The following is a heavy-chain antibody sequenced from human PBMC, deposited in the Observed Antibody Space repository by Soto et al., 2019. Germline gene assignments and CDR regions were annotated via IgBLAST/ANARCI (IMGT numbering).Heavy chain of an antibody. V-gene: IGHV4-4*02. CDR2: IYHSGST. CDR1: GGSISSSNW. J-gene: IGHJ6*02. CDR3: AREPVLLWFGEQIHDYYYYGMDV. Sequence: SETLSLTCAVSGGSISSSNWWSWVRQPPGKGLEWIGEIYHSGSTNYNPSLKSRVTISVDKSKNQFSLKLSSVTAADTAVYYCAREPVLLWFGEQIHDYYYYGMDVWGQGTTVTVS. D-gene: IGHD3-10*01.